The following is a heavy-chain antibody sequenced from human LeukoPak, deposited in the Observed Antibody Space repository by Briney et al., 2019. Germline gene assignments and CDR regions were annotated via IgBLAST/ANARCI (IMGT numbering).Heavy chain of an antibody. CDR3: ARVLRYDFWSAYYFDY. J-gene: IGHJ4*02. CDR1: GYTFNSYD. CDR2: ISTYNRNT. Sequence: ASVKVSCKASGYTFNSYDISWVRQAPGHGLEWMAWISTYNRNTNYALKVQGRATMTTDTSTSTACMELRSLRSDDTAVYYCARVLRYDFWSAYYFDYWGQGTLVTVSS. V-gene: IGHV1-18*01. D-gene: IGHD3-3*01.